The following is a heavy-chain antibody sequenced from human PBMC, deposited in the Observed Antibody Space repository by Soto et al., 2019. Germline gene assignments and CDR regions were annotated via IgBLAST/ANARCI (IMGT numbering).Heavy chain of an antibody. CDR1: GYTFTSYG. Sequence: GASVKVSCKASGYTFTSYGISWVRQAPGQGLEWMGWISAYNGNTNYAQKLQGRVTMTTDTSTSTAYMELRSLRSDDTAVYYCARDVGFEPPYSSSKLVWFDPWGQGTLVTVSS. V-gene: IGHV1-18*01. D-gene: IGHD6-6*01. CDR2: ISAYNGNT. J-gene: IGHJ5*02. CDR3: ARDVGFEPPYSSSKLVWFDP.